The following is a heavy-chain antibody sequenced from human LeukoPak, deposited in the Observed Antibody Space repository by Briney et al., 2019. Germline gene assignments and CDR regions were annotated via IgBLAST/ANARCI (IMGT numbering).Heavy chain of an antibody. D-gene: IGHD3-10*01. Sequence: SETLSLTCAVSGGSISSHTWWNWVRQPPGKGLEWIGEIYHSGNPNYNPSLASLKSRVTISVDKSKNQFSLKVDSVTAADTAVYYCARVSMVRGAPDYYFDYWGQGTLVTVSS. J-gene: IGHJ4*02. CDR3: ARVSMVRGAPDYYFDY. CDR1: GGSISSHTW. V-gene: IGHV4-4*02. CDR2: IYHSGNP.